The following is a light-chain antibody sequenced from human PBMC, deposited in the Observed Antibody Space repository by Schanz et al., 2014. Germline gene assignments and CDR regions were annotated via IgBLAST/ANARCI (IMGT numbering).Light chain of an antibody. CDR1: TSNIGNNF. Sequence: QSVLTQPPSVSAAPGQKVTISCSGSTSNIGNNFVSWYQQLPGAAPKLLIYDNDKRPSGIPDRFSASKSGTSATLAITGLQTGDEGDYYCGAWDTSLDGRVFGGGTKLTVL. J-gene: IGLJ3*02. V-gene: IGLV1-51*01. CDR2: DND. CDR3: GAWDTSLDGRV.